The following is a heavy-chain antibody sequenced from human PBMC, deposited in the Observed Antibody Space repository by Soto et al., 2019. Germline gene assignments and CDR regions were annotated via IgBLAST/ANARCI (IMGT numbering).Heavy chain of an antibody. CDR3: ATRYFDWLPNYYGMDV. V-gene: IGHV3-23*01. D-gene: IGHD3-9*01. CDR1: GFTFSSYA. J-gene: IGHJ6*02. CDR2: ISGSGGTT. Sequence: GSLRLSCEASGFTFSSYAMTWVRQAPGKGLEWVSAISGSGGTTYYADSVKGRFTISRDNSKYTLYLQMNSLRAEDTAVYYCATRYFDWLPNYYGMDVWGQGTTVTVSS.